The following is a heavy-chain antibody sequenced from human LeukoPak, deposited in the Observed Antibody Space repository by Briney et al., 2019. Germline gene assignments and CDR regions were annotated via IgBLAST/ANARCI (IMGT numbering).Heavy chain of an antibody. D-gene: IGHD3-9*01. J-gene: IGHJ4*02. CDR1: GFTFSSYG. Sequence: GGSLRLSCAASGFTFSSYGMHWVRQAPGKGLEWVAVISCDGSNKYYADSVKGRFTISRDNSKNTLYLQMNSLRAEDTAVYYYAKGSGSGYFDWLLVDYWGQGTLVTVSS. CDR3: AKGSGSGYFDWLLVDY. CDR2: ISCDGSNK. V-gene: IGHV3-30*18.